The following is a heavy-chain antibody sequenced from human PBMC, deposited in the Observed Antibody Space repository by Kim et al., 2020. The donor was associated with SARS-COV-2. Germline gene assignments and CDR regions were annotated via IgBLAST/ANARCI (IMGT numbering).Heavy chain of an antibody. J-gene: IGHJ3*02. Sequence: SETLSLTCTVSGGSISSSSYYWGWIRQPPGKGLEWIGSIYYSGSTYYNPSLKSRVTISVDTSKNQFSLKLSSVTAADTAVYYCASDPGYSSSWYKGGAFEIWGQGTMVTVSS. CDR1: GGSISSSSYY. CDR3: ASDPGYSSSWYKGGAFEI. D-gene: IGHD6-13*01. V-gene: IGHV4-39*07. CDR2: IYYSGST.